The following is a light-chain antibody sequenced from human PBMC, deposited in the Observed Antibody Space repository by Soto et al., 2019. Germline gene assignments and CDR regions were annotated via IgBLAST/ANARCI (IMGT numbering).Light chain of an antibody. V-gene: IGKV3-11*01. J-gene: IGKJ5*01. Sequence: PGERATLSCGASQSVSSYLAWYQQKPGQAPRLLIYDASNRATGIPARFSGSGSGTDFTLTISSLEPEDFAVYYCQQRSNWPITFGQGTRLEIK. CDR3: QQRSNWPIT. CDR2: DAS. CDR1: QSVSSY.